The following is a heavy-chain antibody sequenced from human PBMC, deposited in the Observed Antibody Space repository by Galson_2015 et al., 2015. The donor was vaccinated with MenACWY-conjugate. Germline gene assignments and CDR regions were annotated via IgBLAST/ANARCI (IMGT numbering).Heavy chain of an antibody. Sequence: SLRLSCAASGFTFRNHSMAWVRQAPGKGLEWVSSISRGSTYINYADSLRGRFTVFRDNAKNSVFLQMNDLGVEDTATYYCARDSRRCIGGTCYVSGMDLWGQGTTVTVSS. CDR1: GFTFRNHS. J-gene: IGHJ6*02. CDR3: ARDSRRCIGGTCYVSGMDL. V-gene: IGHV3-21*01. CDR2: ISRGSTYI. D-gene: IGHD2-15*01.